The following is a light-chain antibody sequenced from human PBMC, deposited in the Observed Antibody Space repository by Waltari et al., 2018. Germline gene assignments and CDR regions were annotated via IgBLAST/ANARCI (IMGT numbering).Light chain of an antibody. Sequence: SYALTQPPSVSVSPGQTATITCFGAQLGDKYTPWYQQKPGRSPVLVIEEDNTRPPGIPERFSGSNSGNTATLTISGTQSMDEADYYCQAWDTFIFVFGLGTKVTVL. CDR3: QAWDTFIFV. CDR2: EDN. V-gene: IGLV3-1*01. CDR1: QLGDKY. J-gene: IGLJ1*01.